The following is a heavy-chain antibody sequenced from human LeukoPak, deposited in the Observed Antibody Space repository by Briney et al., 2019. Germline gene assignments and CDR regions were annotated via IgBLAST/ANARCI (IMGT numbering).Heavy chain of an antibody. J-gene: IGHJ4*02. CDR2: ITNSGGNT. CDR1: EFTFSNYA. Sequence: PGGSLRLSCAASEFTFSNYAMSWVRQAPGKGLEWVSVITNSGGNTYYADSVKGRFTISRDNSKNTLHLQMNSLRAEDTAVYYCARGHSGYDSSPYFDYWGQGALVTVSS. CDR3: ARGHSGYDSSPYFDY. V-gene: IGHV3-23*01. D-gene: IGHD5-12*01.